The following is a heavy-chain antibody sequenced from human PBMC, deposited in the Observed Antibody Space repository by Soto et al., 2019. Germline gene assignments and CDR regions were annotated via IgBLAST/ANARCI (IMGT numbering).Heavy chain of an antibody. D-gene: IGHD6-13*01. CDR3: ARRRNSWDAFDI. J-gene: IGHJ3*02. V-gene: IGHV3-30*04. CDR2: ISYDGKNE. CDR1: GFTFSTYA. Sequence: QVQLVESGGGVVQPGRSLRLSCAASGFTFSTYAMHWVRQAPGKGLEWVTVISYDGKNEYYADSVKGRFTISRDNSKDTLYLQMNSTRAEDTAVYSCARRRNSWDAFDIWGQGTMVTVSS.